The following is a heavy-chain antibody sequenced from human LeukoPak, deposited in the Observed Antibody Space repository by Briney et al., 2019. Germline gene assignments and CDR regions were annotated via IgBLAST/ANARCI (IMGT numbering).Heavy chain of an antibody. J-gene: IGHJ4*02. CDR2: IKQDGSEK. D-gene: IGHD3-3*01. CDR3: ARAGYDFWSGSYFDY. Sequence: GGSLRLPCAASGFTFSSYWMSWVRQAPGKGLEWVANIKQDGSEKYYVDSVKGRFTISRDNAKNSLYLQMNSLRVEDTAVYYCARAGYDFWSGSYFDYWGQGTLVTVSS. V-gene: IGHV3-7*01. CDR1: GFTFSSYW.